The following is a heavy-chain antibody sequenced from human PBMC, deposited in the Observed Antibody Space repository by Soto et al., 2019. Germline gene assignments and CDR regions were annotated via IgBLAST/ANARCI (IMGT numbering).Heavy chain of an antibody. CDR2: IYYSGST. Sequence: ASETLSLTCTGSGGSISSYYWSWIRQPPGKGLEWIGYIYYSGSTNYNPSLKSRVTISVDTSKNQFSLKLSSVTAADTAVYYCARHAAASGPYYFDYWGQGTLVTVSS. V-gene: IGHV4-59*08. CDR3: ARHAAASGPYYFDY. J-gene: IGHJ4*02. CDR1: GGSISSYY. D-gene: IGHD6-19*01.